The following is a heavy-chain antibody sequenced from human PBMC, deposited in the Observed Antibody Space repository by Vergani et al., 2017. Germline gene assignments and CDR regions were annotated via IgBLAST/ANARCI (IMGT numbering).Heavy chain of an antibody. D-gene: IGHD3-3*01. CDR1: GFTFSSYG. J-gene: IGHJ4*02. CDR2: ISYDGSNK. Sequence: QVQLVESGGGVVQPGRSLRLSCAASGFTFSSYGMHWVRQAPGKGLEWVAVISYDGSNKYYADSVKGRFTISRDNSKNTLYLQMNRLRAEDTAVYYCAKGLELSCSPLDYWGQGTLVTVSS. CDR3: AKGLELSCSPLDY. V-gene: IGHV3-30*18.